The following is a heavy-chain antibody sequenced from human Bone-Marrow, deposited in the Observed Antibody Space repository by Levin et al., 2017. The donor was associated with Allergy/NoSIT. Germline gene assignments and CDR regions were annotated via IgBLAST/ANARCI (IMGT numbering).Heavy chain of an antibody. Sequence: PGGSLRLSCKASGYTFTGYYMHWVRQAPGQGLEWMGRISPKSGGTNYAQNFQGRITMTRDTSISTASMELSSLTSYDTAVYYCARAGRGYESWGQGTLVTVSS. D-gene: IGHD5-18*01. J-gene: IGHJ4*02. CDR3: ARAGRGYES. CDR1: GYTFTGYY. CDR2: ISPKSGGT. V-gene: IGHV1-2*06.